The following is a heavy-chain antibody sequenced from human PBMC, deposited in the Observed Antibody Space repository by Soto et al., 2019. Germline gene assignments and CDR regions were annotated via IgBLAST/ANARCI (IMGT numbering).Heavy chain of an antibody. V-gene: IGHV4-34*01. D-gene: IGHD2-15*01. CDR3: ARSRRYCSGGSCYSRHYFDY. J-gene: IGHJ4*02. CDR1: GGSFSGYY. Sequence: QVHLQQWGAGLLKPSETLSLTCAVYGGSFSGYYWSWIRQPPGKVLEWIGEINHSGSTNYNPSLKSRVTISVETSKNQFSLKLSSVTAADTAVYYCARSRRYCSGGSCYSRHYFDYWGQGTLVTVSS. CDR2: INHSGST.